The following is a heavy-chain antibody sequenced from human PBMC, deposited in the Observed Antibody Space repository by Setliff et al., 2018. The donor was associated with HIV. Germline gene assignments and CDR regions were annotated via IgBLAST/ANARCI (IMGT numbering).Heavy chain of an antibody. CDR2: INAGNGNT. Sequence: ASVKVSCKASGYTFTSYAMHWVRQAPGQRLEWMGWINAGNGNTKYSLKLQGRVTITRDISASTAYMELSSLRSEDTAVYYCARSGLVYDDVLTGPPTDYWGQGTLVTVSS. J-gene: IGHJ4*02. CDR1: GYTFTSYA. CDR3: ARSGLVYDDVLTGPPTDY. V-gene: IGHV1-3*01. D-gene: IGHD3-9*01.